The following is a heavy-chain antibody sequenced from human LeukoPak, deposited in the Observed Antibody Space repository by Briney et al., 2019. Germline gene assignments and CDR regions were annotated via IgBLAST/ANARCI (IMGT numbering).Heavy chain of an antibody. CDR2: IYHSGST. CDR3: AREARITIFGVVTAYYYYMGV. Sequence: SETLSLTCTVSGGSISSGGYYWSWIRQPPGKGLEWIGYIYHSGSTYYNPSLKSRVTISVDRSKNQFSLKLSSVTAADTAVYYCAREARITIFGVVTAYYYYMGVWGKGTTVTVSS. CDR1: GGSISSGGYY. V-gene: IGHV4-30-2*01. D-gene: IGHD3-3*01. J-gene: IGHJ6*03.